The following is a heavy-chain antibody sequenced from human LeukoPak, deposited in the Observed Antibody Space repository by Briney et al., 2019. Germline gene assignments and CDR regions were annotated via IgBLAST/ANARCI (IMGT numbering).Heavy chain of an antibody. Sequence: PGGSLRLSCATSGFSFTAYTIHWVRQAPGEGPEWVALASGDGIHKQYAASVQGRFTISRDNSESTVYLEMNSLKDGDTGIYYCARAVSSSWNAAYWGHGTRVTVSS. CDR2: ASGDGIHK. CDR1: GFSFTAYT. D-gene: IGHD6-13*01. V-gene: IGHV3-30*04. CDR3: ARAVSSSWNAAY. J-gene: IGHJ4*01.